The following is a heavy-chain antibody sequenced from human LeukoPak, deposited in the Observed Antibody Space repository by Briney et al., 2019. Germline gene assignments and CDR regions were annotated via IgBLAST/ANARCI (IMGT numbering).Heavy chain of an antibody. V-gene: IGHV4-39*01. CDR1: GGSISSSSYY. Sequence: PSETLSLTCTVSGGSISSSSYYWVWIRQPPGKGLEWIGSIYYSGSTYYNPSLKSRVTISVDTSKNQFSLKLSSVTAADTAVYYCARHVRSSSWYDYWGQGTLVTVSS. J-gene: IGHJ4*02. CDR2: IYYSGST. D-gene: IGHD6-13*01. CDR3: ARHVRSSSWYDY.